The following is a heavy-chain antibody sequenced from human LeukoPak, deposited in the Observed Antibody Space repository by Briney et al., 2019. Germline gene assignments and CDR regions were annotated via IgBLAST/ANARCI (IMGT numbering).Heavy chain of an antibody. V-gene: IGHV3-23*01. J-gene: IGHJ6*02. Sequence: PGGSLRLSCAASGFTFGNHAMSWVRQAPEKGLEWVSAISGGGGSTFYADSVKGRFTISRDNSKNTLYLQMNSLRAEDTAVYYCAKEDERFLEWLLSYYYYYGMDVWGQGTTVTVSS. CDR1: GFTFGNHA. CDR2: ISGGGGST. D-gene: IGHD3-3*01. CDR3: AKEDERFLEWLLSYYYYYGMDV.